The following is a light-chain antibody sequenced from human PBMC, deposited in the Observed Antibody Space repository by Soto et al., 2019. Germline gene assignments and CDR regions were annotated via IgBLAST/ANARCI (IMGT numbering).Light chain of an antibody. J-gene: IGKJ1*01. CDR2: DVS. Sequence: IQMTQSPSSLSASVGDRVTISCRASQTISSWLAWYQQKPGKAPKLLIYDVSSLESGVPSRFRGSPYGKELTLAISRLEPEDFAVYYCQQRGNRPAWTFGQGTKGE. CDR3: QQRGNRPAWT. CDR1: QTISSW. V-gene: IGKV1-5*01.